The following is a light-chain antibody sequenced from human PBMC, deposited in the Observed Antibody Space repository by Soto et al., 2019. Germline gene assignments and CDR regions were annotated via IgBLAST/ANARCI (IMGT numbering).Light chain of an antibody. CDR3: RHWGTSLWM. CDR2: GAS. Sequence: EIVLTQSPGTLSLSPGERATLSCRASRSVSNSFLAWYQQHPVQAPRLLIYGASKRATGIPDRFSGSGSGTDFTLTISRLEPQGSAVYYFRHWGTSLWMFGQGTKVAI. V-gene: IGKV3-20*01. CDR1: RSVSNSF. J-gene: IGKJ1*01.